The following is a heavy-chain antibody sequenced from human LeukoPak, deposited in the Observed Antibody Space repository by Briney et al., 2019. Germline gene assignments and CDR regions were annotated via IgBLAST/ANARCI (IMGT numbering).Heavy chain of an antibody. CDR1: GFTFSSYG. D-gene: IGHD5-12*01. J-gene: IGHJ4*02. Sequence: GGSLRLSCAASGFTFSSYGMHWVRQAPGKGLEWVAVISYDGSNKYYADSVRGRFTISRDNSKNTLYLQMNSLRAEGTAVYYCASGVTTIYWGQGTLVTVSS. V-gene: IGHV3-30*03. CDR3: ASGVTTIY. CDR2: ISYDGSNK.